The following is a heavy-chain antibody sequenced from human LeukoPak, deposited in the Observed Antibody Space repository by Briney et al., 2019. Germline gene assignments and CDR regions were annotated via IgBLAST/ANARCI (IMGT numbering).Heavy chain of an antibody. CDR1: GYSFTSYW. CDR2: IYPGDSDT. D-gene: IGHD2-21*02. V-gene: IGHV5-51*01. CDR3: ARRQSRAYCGGDCYTDY. J-gene: IGHJ4*02. Sequence: GESLRISCKGSGYSFTSYWIGWVRQMPGKGLEWMGIIYPGDSDTRYSPSFQGQVTISADKSISTAYLQWSSLKASDTAMYYCARRQSRAYCGGDCYTDYWGQGTLVTVSS.